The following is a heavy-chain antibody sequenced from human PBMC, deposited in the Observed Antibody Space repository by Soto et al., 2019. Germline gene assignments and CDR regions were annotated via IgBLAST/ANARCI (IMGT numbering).Heavy chain of an antibody. CDR1: GFAFSTYW. D-gene: IGHD1-1*01. CDR2: IKSDGSNT. V-gene: IGHV3-74*01. J-gene: IGHJ4*02. CDR3: ARDKTYGVEY. Sequence: EVQLVESGGGLVQPGESLRLSCTASGFAFSTYWMHWVRQAPGKGLVWVSYIKSDGSNTNYADSVKGRFTISRDNAKTTLYLQMNSLRAEDTAVYNCARDKTYGVEYWGQGVLVTVSS.